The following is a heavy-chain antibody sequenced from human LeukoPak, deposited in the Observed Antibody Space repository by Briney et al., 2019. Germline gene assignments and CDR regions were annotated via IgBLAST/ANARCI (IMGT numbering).Heavy chain of an antibody. CDR2: INAGNGNI. D-gene: IGHD6-19*01. J-gene: IGHJ6*02. CDR1: GYIFSSYG. Sequence: ASVKVSCTTSGYIFSSYGTHWVRQVPGQRLDWMGWINAGNGNIEYSQKFQGRVTITRDTSASTGYMEVSSLRSEDTAVYYCANSWLYRDGLDVWGQGTTVTVSS. V-gene: IGHV1-3*01. CDR3: ANSWLYRDGLDV.